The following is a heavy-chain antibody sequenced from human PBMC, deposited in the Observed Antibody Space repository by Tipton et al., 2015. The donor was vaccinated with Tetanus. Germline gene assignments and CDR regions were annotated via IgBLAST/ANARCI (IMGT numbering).Heavy chain of an antibody. J-gene: IGHJ1*01. V-gene: IGHV4-59*01. Sequence: TLSLTCAVSGSSMSSYYWSWIRQPPGKGLEWVGYVYYTGDTNYNPSLKGRVTISMDRSENQISLKMTSVTAADTAVYYCAGVTAQRTELYFEHWGQGTQVTVSS. CDR1: GSSMSSYY. CDR2: VYYTGDT. CDR3: AGVTAQRTELYFEH. D-gene: IGHD2-8*02.